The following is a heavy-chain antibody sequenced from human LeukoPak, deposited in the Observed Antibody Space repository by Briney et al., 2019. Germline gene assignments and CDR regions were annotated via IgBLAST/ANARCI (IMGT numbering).Heavy chain of an antibody. CDR3: ASSNSSGWYDY. CDR1: GFTLTNYW. V-gene: IGHV3-74*01. CDR2: INIDGRTT. J-gene: IGHJ4*02. D-gene: IGHD6-19*01. Sequence: PGGSLRLSCVASGFTLTNYWMHWVRHPPGRGLLWVSRINIDGRTTTYADSVKGRFTISRDNAKNTLYLQMNSLRAEDTAVYYCASSNSSGWYDYWGQGTLFTVSS.